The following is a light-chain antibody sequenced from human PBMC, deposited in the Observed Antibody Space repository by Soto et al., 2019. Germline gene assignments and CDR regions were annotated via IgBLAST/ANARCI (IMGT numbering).Light chain of an antibody. V-gene: IGKV3-11*01. CDR3: QQRSNWLFT. CDR2: DAS. J-gene: IGKJ3*01. CDR1: QSVSSY. Sequence: EIVLTQSPATLSLSPRERATLSCRASQSVSSYLAWYQHKPGQAPRLLISDASNRATGIPARFSGSGSGTDFTLTISSLEPEDFAVYYCQQRSNWLFTFGPGTKVDIK.